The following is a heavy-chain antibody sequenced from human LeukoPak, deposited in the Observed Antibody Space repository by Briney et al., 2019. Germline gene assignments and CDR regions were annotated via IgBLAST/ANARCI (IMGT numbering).Heavy chain of an antibody. V-gene: IGHV1-18*01. Sequence: GASVKVSCKASGYTFTSYGISWVRQAPGQGLEWMGWISAYNGNTNYAQKLQGRVTMTTDTSTSAAYMELRSLRSDDTAVYYCARALRDLWSGYYFDDWGQGTLVTASS. CDR1: GYTFTSYG. CDR2: ISAYNGNT. J-gene: IGHJ5*02. D-gene: IGHD3-3*01. CDR3: ARALRDLWSGYYFDD.